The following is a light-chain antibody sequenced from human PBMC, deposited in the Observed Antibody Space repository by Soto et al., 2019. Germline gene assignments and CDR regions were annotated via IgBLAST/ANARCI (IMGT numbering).Light chain of an antibody. J-gene: IGKJ4*01. V-gene: IGKV3-15*01. Sequence: EIVLTQSSGTLSLSPGERATLSCRASQSVSSSYLAWYQQKPGQAPRLLIYGASTRATGIPARFSGSESGTEFTLTISSLQSEDFAVYYCQQYSYWPLTVGGGTKVDIK. CDR2: GAS. CDR3: QQYSYWPLT. CDR1: QSVSSSY.